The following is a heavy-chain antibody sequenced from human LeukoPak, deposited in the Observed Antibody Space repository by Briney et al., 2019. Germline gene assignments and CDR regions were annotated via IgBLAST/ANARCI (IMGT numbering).Heavy chain of an antibody. J-gene: IGHJ4*02. D-gene: IGHD3-22*01. CDR3: AKDRPNYYDSSGHYYRRDGDY. CDR1: GVTFSSYA. CDR2: ITGSGTGT. Sequence: GGSLRLSCAASGVTFSSYAMSWVRQAPGKGLEWVSSITGSGTGTYYADSVKGRFTISRDNSENTLYLRMNSLRGGDTAVYYCAKDRPNYYDSSGHYYRRDGDYWGQGTLVTVSS. V-gene: IGHV3-23*01.